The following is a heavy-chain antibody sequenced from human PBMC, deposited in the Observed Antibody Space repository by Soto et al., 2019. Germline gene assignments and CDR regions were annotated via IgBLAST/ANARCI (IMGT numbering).Heavy chain of an antibody. D-gene: IGHD2-2*02. Sequence: GGSLRLSCAASGFTFSSYGMHWVRQAPGKGLVWVSCINSDGSSTSYADSVKGRFTISRDNSKNTLYLQMNRLRAEDTAVYYRARGIPDYYYYMDVWGQGTTVTVSS. CDR1: GFTFSSYG. CDR3: ARGIPDYYYYMDV. CDR2: INSDGSST. V-gene: IGHV3-74*01. J-gene: IGHJ6*03.